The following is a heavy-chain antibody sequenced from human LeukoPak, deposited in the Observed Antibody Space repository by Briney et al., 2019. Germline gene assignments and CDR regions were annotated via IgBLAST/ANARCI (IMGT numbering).Heavy chain of an antibody. V-gene: IGHV3-30-3*01. Sequence: GGSLRLSCAASRFTFSSYAMHWVRQAPGKGLEWVAVISYDGSNKYYADSVKGRFTISRDNSKNTLYLQMNSLRAEDTAVYYCAHLLRWLTSPPAFDIWGQGTMVTVSS. CDR3: AHLLRWLTSPPAFDI. D-gene: IGHD4-17*01. CDR2: ISYDGSNK. J-gene: IGHJ3*02. CDR1: RFTFSSYA.